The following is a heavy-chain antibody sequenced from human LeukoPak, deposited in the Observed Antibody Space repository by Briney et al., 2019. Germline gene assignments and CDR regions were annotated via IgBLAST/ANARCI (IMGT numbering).Heavy chain of an antibody. Sequence: PGGSLRLSCAASGFTFSSYSMSWVRQAPGKGLEWVSTITGSGGSAFYADSVKGRFTIPRDNSKNTLYLQMNSLRAEDTAVYYCAKDPLSYGGHYLDSWGQGTLVTVSS. CDR2: ITGSGGSA. CDR3: AKDPLSYGGHYLDS. CDR1: GFTFSSYS. V-gene: IGHV3-23*01. D-gene: IGHD4-23*01. J-gene: IGHJ4*02.